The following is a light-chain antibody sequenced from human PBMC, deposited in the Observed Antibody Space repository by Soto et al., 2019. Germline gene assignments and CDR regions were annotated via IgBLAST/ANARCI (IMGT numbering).Light chain of an antibody. CDR3: QQYGGSPRT. J-gene: IGKJ1*01. V-gene: IGKV3-20*01. CDR2: GAS. CDR1: QSINSF. Sequence: EIVLTQSPGTLSLSPGEEATLSCRASQSINSFLAWYQQRRGQAPRLLIHGASNRATGIPDRFSGSGSGPDFTLTISRLEPEDFAVYYCQQYGGSPRTLGQGTKVDIK.